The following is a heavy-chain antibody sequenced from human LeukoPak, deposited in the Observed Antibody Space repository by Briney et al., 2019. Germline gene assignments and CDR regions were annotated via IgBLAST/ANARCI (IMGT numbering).Heavy chain of an antibody. CDR2: FDPEDGET. CDR1: GYTLTELS. J-gene: IGHJ4*02. D-gene: IGHD3-22*01. V-gene: IGHV1-24*01. Sequence: ASVKVSCKVSGYTLTELSMHWVRQAPGKGLEWMGGFDPEDGETIYAQKFQGRVTMTEDTSTDTAYMELSSLRSEDTAVYYCRLYHYDSSGYLDYWGQGTLVTVSS. CDR3: RLYHYDSSGYLDY.